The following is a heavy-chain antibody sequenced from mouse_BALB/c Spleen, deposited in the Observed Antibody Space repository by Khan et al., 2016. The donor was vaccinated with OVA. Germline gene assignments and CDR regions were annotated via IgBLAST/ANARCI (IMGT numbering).Heavy chain of an antibody. CDR1: GYTFTDYY. V-gene: IGHV1S56*01. Sequence: QVQLKESGPELVKPGASVRISCKASGYTFTDYYIHWVKQRPGQGLEWIGWIYPGNVNNKYNETFKGKATLTADKSSSTAYMHLSSLTSEDSAVYFCARGGYGAVAYWGQGTLVTVSA. CDR2: IYPGNVNN. CDR3: ARGGYGAVAY. D-gene: IGHD2-2*01. J-gene: IGHJ3*01.